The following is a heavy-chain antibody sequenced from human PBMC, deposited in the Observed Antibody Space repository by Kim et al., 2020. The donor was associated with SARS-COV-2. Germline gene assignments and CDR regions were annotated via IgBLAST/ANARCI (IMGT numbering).Heavy chain of an antibody. J-gene: IGHJ5*01. Sequence: GGSLRLSCAASGFTFSAYGMHWVRQAPGRGLEWVAVIWYDGSNKFYADSVKGRFTISRDTSKNMLYLQMSSLRAEDTAEYYCARATTSCDTDCYLYN. CDR2: IWYDGSNK. CDR1: GFTFSAYG. V-gene: IGHV3-33*01. D-gene: IGHD2-21*01. CDR3: ARATTSCDTDCYLYN.